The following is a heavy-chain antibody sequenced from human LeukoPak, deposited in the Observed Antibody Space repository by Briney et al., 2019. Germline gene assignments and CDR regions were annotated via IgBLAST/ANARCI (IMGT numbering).Heavy chain of an antibody. CDR1: GGSISSGDYY. J-gene: IGHJ3*02. D-gene: IGHD3-22*01. CDR2: IYYSGST. CDR3: ARDHPLYYYDSRAFDI. V-gene: IGHV4-30-4*02. Sequence: SETLSLTCTVSGGSISSGDYYWSWIRQPPGKGLEWIGYIYYSGSTYYNPSLKSRVTISVDTSKNQFSLKLSSVTAADTAVYYCARDHPLYYYDSRAFDIWGQGTMVTVSS.